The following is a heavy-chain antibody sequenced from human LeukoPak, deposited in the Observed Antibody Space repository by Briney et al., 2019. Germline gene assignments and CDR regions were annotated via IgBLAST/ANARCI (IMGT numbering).Heavy chain of an antibody. J-gene: IGHJ6*02. CDR2: IDPSDSYT. CDR3: ARHPVVVPAAILSDSSRWFHGMDV. CDR1: GYTFNSYW. D-gene: IGHD2-2*01. V-gene: IGHV5-10-1*01. Sequence: GESLKISCKGSGYTFNSYWISWVRQMPGKGLEWMGKIDPSDSYTNYSPSSQGHVTISADQSIRTAYLQWRSLKASDTAMYYCARHPVVVPAAILSDSSRWFHGMDVWGQGTTVTVSS.